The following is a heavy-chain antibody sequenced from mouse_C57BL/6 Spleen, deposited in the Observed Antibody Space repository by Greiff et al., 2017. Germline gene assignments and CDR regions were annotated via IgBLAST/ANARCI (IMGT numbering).Heavy chain of an antibody. V-gene: IGHV5-17*01. D-gene: IGHD1-1*01. CDR2: LSSGSSTI. Sequence: EVKVVESGGGLVKPGGSLKLSCAASGFTFSDYGMHWVRQAPEKGLEWVAYLSSGSSTIYYADTVKGRFTISRDNAKNTLFLQMTSLRSEDTAMYYCARPHYYGSSPFAYWGQGTLVTVSA. J-gene: IGHJ3*01. CDR1: GFTFSDYG. CDR3: ARPHYYGSSPFAY.